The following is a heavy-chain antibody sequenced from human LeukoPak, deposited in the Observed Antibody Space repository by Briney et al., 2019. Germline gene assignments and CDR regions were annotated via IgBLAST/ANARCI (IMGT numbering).Heavy chain of an antibody. CDR1: GFTFDDYA. J-gene: IGHJ6*02. CDR3: AKDTVPCSGGSCYSGYYYYYGMDV. D-gene: IGHD2-15*01. V-gene: IGHV3-9*01. CDR2: ISWDSGSI. Sequence: PGRSLRLSCAASGFTFDDYAMRWVRQAPGKGLEWVSGISWDSGSIGYADSVKGRFTISRDNAKNSLYLQMNSLRAEDTALYYCAKDTVPCSGGSCYSGYYYYYGMDVWGQGTTVTVSS.